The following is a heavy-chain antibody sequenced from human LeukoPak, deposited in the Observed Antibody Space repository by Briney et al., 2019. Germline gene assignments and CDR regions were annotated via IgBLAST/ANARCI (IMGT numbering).Heavy chain of an antibody. V-gene: IGHV3-23*01. CDR1: GFTFSNWA. CDR3: AKWAGSGEQTKRYFGPFDF. D-gene: IGHD1/OR15-1a*01. CDR2: ISGDGGGT. Sequence: PGGSLRLSCAASGFTFSNWAITWVRQAPGMGLEWVSSISGDGGGTYYADSVKGRFTVSRDNSKNTLYLEINSLRVEDTAVYYCAKWAGSGEQTKRYFGPFDFWGQGTLVTAPS. J-gene: IGHJ4*02.